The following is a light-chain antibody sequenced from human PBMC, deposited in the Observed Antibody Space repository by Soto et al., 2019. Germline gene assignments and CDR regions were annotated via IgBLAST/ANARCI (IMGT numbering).Light chain of an antibody. CDR1: QNVGNNY. CDR2: DAS. CDR3: QQVATSPRT. J-gene: IGKJ1*01. Sequence: DIVLTQSPGTLSLSPGERATLSCRASQNVGNNYLAWYQQKPGRAPRLLIYDASSSVPGLPDRFSGSGSGRDFTLTIARVEPGDFAVYYCQQVATSPRTFGQGTKVEIK. V-gene: IGKV3-20*01.